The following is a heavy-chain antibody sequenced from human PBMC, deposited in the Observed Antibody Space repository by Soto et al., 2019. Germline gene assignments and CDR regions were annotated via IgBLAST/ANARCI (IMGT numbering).Heavy chain of an antibody. D-gene: IGHD2-2*01. CDR1: GGSFSGYY. J-gene: IGHJ6*02. CDR2: INHSGST. V-gene: IGHV4-34*01. Sequence: SETLSLTCAVYGGSFSGYYWSWIRQPPGKGLEWIGEINHSGSTNYNPSLKSRVTISVDTSKNQFSLKLSSVTAADTAVYYCARAPAAMLTHYYYGIDVWGQGTTVTVS. CDR3: ARAPAAMLTHYYYGIDV.